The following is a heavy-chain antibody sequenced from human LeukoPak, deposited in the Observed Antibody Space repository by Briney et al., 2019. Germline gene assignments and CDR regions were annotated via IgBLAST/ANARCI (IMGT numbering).Heavy chain of an antibody. Sequence: GGSLRLSCAASGFTFSSYAMSWVRQAPGKGLEWVSGLSASGGPTYYADSVKGRFTISRDNSKNTLYLQMNSLRAEDTAVYYCAKAANEWELLAGYFDYWGQGTLVTVSS. D-gene: IGHD1-26*01. V-gene: IGHV3-23*01. J-gene: IGHJ4*02. CDR2: LSASGGPT. CDR1: GFTFSSYA. CDR3: AKAANEWELLAGYFDY.